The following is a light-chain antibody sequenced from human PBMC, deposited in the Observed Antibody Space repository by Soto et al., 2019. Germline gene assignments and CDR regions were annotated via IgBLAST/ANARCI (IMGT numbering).Light chain of an antibody. Sequence: DIQMTQSPSTLSASGGDRVTITCRASQSISSWLAWYQQKPGKAPKLLIYRASSLESGVPSRFSGSGSGTEFTLTISSLQPDDFATYYCQQYSSYPWTFGQGTKVDNK. CDR3: QQYSSYPWT. CDR2: RAS. CDR1: QSISSW. J-gene: IGKJ1*01. V-gene: IGKV1-5*03.